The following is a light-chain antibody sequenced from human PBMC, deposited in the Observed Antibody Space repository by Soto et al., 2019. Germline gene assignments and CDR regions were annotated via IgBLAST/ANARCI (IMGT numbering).Light chain of an antibody. J-gene: IGKJ4*01. CDR1: QTISRNC. V-gene: IGKV3D-20*02. CDR2: HGS. Sequence: EIVLTQSPGTLSFSPGERVTLSCRASQTISRNCLSWYQQKPGLAPRLIMYHGSRRAAGTPDRFSGSGSETEFSLTIRALQPEDFATYYCQQLSRYPLTFGGGTKVEIK. CDR3: QQLSRYPLT.